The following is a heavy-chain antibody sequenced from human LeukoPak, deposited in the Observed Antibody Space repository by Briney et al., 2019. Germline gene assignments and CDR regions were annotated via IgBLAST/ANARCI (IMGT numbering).Heavy chain of an antibody. D-gene: IGHD6-13*01. Sequence: GGSLRLSCAASGFTFSSYSMNWVRQAPGKGLEWVSSISSSSSYIYYADSVKGRFTISRDNAKNSLHLQMNSLRAEDTAVYYCARGGGQQLVPNWFDPWGQGTLVTVSS. CDR3: ARGGGQQLVPNWFDP. J-gene: IGHJ5*02. CDR1: GFTFSSYS. V-gene: IGHV3-21*01. CDR2: ISSSSSYI.